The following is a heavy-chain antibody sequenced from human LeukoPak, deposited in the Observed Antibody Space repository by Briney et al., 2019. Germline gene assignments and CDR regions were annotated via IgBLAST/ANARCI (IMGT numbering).Heavy chain of an antibody. CDR1: GGTFSSYA. V-gene: IGHV1-69*13. CDR2: IIPIFGTA. CDR3: GTSSTSYPISYYYYYGMDV. Sequence: SVKVTCKASGGTFSSYAISWVRQAPGQGLEWMGGIIPIFGTANYAQKFQGRVTITADESTSTAYMELSSLRSEDTAVYYCGTSSTSYPISYYYYYGMDVWGQGTTVTVSS. D-gene: IGHD2-2*01. J-gene: IGHJ6*02.